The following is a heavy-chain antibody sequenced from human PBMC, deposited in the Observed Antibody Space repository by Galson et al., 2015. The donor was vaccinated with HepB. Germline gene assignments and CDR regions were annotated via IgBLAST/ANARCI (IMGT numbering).Heavy chain of an antibody. CDR2: ILYDGSIR. Sequence: SLRLSCASSGFSFSNYAIHWVRQAPGKGLEWMAVILYDGSIRYYSDYVKGRFTVSRDPSRSILYLQMNSLRVEDTAVYYCSKGGPGLIGMMINRSLGFDPWGQGTLVIVSS. CDR1: GFSFSNYA. J-gene: IGHJ5*02. V-gene: IGHV3-30*18. CDR3: SKGGPGLIGMMINRSLGFDP. D-gene: IGHD3-16*01.